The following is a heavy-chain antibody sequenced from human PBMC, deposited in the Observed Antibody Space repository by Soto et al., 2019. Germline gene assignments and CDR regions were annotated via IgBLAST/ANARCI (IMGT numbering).Heavy chain of an antibody. CDR3: GRSLRDGYNLDAFHI. D-gene: IGHD5-12*01. CDR2: INPSGGNT. J-gene: IGHJ3*02. Sequence: GAAVKFSCRASGFSFTDYYMHWMRQDPGQGLEWMGIINPSGGNTIYARKIQGRVTLTRDTSTSTVYMELTSLRFEDTAVYYCGRSLRDGYNLDAFHIWGQGTMVTVSS. CDR1: GFSFTDYY. V-gene: IGHV1-46*01.